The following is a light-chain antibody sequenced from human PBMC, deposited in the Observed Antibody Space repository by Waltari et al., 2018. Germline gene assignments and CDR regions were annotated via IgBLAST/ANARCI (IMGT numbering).Light chain of an antibody. CDR2: DNK. J-gene: IGLJ2*01. V-gene: IGLV1-51*01. CDR1: SSNLGHNY. Sequence: HSVLTQPPSVSAAPGQDVTIFCSGSSSNLGHNYVSWSQQVPGTAPKLLIFDNKARPSGIPDRFSGSKSGTSATLDITGLQTGDEAHYDCATWDSSLSGGVFGGGTKVTVL. CDR3: ATWDSSLSGGV.